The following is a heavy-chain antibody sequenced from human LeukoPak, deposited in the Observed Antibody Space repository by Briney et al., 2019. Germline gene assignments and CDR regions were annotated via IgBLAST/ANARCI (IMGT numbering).Heavy chain of an antibody. V-gene: IGHV5-51*01. D-gene: IGHD4-17*01. Sequence: GIIYPDDSETRYSPSFQGQVTISADKSISTAYLQWSSLKASDTAMYYCARHYPGGDYFIDYWGQGTLVTVSS. J-gene: IGHJ4*02. CDR3: ARHYPGGDYFIDY. CDR2: IYPDDSET.